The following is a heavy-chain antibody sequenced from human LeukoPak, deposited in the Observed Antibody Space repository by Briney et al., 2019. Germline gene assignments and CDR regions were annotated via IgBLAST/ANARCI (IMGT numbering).Heavy chain of an antibody. Sequence: SETLSLTCTVSGGSISSSSHSWGWIRQPPGKGLEWIGSISYSGSTYYNPSLKTRVTMSVDTSENQFSLKLSSVTAADSTAYYCVRIYCTSTSCYGDSYYGMDVWGQGTTVTVSS. CDR1: GGSISSSSHS. J-gene: IGHJ6*02. CDR3: VRIYCTSTSCYGDSYYGMDV. V-gene: IGHV4-39*01. CDR2: ISYSGST. D-gene: IGHD2-2*01.